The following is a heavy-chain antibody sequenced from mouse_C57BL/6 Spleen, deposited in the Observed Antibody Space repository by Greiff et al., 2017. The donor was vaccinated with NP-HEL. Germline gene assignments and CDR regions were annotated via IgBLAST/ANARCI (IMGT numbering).Heavy chain of an antibody. CDR1: GYSFTGYF. Sequence: EVQLQESGPELVKPGDSVKISCKASGYSFTGYFMNWVMQSHGKSLEWIGRINPYNGDTFYNQKFKGKATLTVDKSSSTAHMELRSLTSEDSAVYYCAREGLYGNSFAYWGQGTLVTVSA. D-gene: IGHD2-1*01. CDR3: AREGLYGNSFAY. J-gene: IGHJ3*01. CDR2: INPYNGDT. V-gene: IGHV1-20*01.